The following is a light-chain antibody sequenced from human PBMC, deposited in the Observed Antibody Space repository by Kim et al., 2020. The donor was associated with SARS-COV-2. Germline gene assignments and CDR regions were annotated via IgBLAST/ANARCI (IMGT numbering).Light chain of an antibody. CDR3: QKYNSAPWT. Sequence: VSVGVGATITSRESQSISNHLDWYQQKPGKDPKLLIYAAYALPSGVPYRFSGSGYGTDFTLTISSMQTEDVATYYCQKYNSAPWTFGQGTKVDIK. CDR2: AAY. J-gene: IGKJ1*01. CDR1: QSISNH. V-gene: IGKV1-27*01.